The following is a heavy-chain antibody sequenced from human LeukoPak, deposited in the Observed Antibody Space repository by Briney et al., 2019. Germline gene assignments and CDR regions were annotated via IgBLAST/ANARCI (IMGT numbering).Heavy chain of an antibody. CDR3: ARHFGSGSYYYHYMDV. D-gene: IGHD3-10*01. CDR2: ITSSSSII. J-gene: IGHJ6*03. V-gene: IGHV3-48*01. CDR1: GFTFSSST. Sequence: GGSLRLSCAASGFTFSSSTMNWVRQAPGRGLEWISHITSSSSIIYYADSVQGRFTISRDDAKNSLYLQMNSLRAEDTAVYYCARHFGSGSYYYHYMDVWGKGTTVTVSS.